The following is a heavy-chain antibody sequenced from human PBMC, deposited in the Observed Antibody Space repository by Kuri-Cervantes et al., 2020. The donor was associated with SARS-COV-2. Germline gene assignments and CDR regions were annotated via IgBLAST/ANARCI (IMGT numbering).Heavy chain of an antibody. J-gene: IGHJ4*02. CDR2: IYYSGST. CDR1: GGSISSYY. Sequence: SETLSLTCTVSGGSISSYYWSWIRQPPGKGLEWIGYIYYSGSTNYNPSLKSRVTISADTSKNQFSLKLSSVTAADTAVYYCASYHQLLPRRSFDYWGQGTLVTVSS. D-gene: IGHD2-2*01. CDR3: ASYHQLLPRRSFDY. V-gene: IGHV4-59*08.